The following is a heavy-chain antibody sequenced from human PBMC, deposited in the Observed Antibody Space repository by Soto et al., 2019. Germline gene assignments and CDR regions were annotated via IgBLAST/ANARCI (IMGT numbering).Heavy chain of an antibody. Sequence: RASVKVSCKASGYRFNSYGFSWVRQAPGQGLEWLGWISTYNVDTKYAQKIQGRANLTTDTSTSTAYMELRSLRSDDTAVYYCARTRKTPMTNFGTYHFDYWGQGTLVTVSS. CDR1: GYRFNSYG. CDR3: ARTRKTPMTNFGTYHFDY. D-gene: IGHD3-16*01. CDR2: ISTYNVDT. V-gene: IGHV1-18*01. J-gene: IGHJ4*02.